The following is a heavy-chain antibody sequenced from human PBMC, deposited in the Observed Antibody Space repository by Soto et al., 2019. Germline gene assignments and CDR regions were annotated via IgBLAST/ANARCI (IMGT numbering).Heavy chain of an antibody. Sequence: QVQLVQSGAEVKKPGASVKVSCKASGYTFTSYDINWVRQATGQGLEWMGWMNPNSGNTAYAQKFQGRVTMTRNTSISTAYMELSSLRSEDTVVYYCARERSAAGTGGFDPWGQGTLVTVSS. CDR3: ARERSAAGTGGFDP. CDR2: MNPNSGNT. D-gene: IGHD6-13*01. J-gene: IGHJ5*02. V-gene: IGHV1-8*01. CDR1: GYTFTSYD.